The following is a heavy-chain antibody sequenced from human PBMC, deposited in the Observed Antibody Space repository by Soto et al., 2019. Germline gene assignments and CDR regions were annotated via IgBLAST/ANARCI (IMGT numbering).Heavy chain of an antibody. V-gene: IGHV3-30-3*01. J-gene: IGHJ6*02. CDR2: ISYDGSSK. CDR1: GFTFSTYA. Sequence: GGSLRLSCAASGFTFSTYAMHWVRQAPGKGLEWVAVISYDGSSKYYADSMKGRFTISRDNSKNTLYLQMNSLRAEDTAVYYCARSSPICTLCYFYYGMDVWGQGTTVTVSS. CDR3: ARSSPICTLCYFYYGMDV.